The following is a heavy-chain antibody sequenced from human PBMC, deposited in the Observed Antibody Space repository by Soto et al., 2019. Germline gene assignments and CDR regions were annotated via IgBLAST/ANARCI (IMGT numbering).Heavy chain of an antibody. CDR1: GFTFSSYA. V-gene: IGHV3-23*01. Sequence: GGSLRLSCAASGFTFSSYAMSWVRQAPGKGLEWVSAISGSGGSTYYADSVKGRFTISRDNSKNTLYLQMNSLRAEDTAVYYCAKDGHLTRTEYYFDYWGQGTLVTVSS. CDR2: ISGSGGST. CDR3: AKDGHLTRTEYYFDY. J-gene: IGHJ4*02.